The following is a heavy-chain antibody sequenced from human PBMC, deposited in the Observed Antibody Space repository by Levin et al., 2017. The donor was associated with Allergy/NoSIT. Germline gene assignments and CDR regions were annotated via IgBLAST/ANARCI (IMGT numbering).Heavy chain of an antibody. CDR2: ISFDGSTT. Sequence: GGSLRLSCAASGFTFSWYAMHWVRQAPGKGLEWVAVISFDGSTTYYADSVKGRFTISRDSSNNTLYLQMNSLRAEDTAVYYCARADASGFGDYWGQGTRVTVSS. J-gene: IGHJ4*02. CDR3: ARADASGFGDY. CDR1: GFTFSWYA. V-gene: IGHV3-30-3*01. D-gene: IGHD3-22*01.